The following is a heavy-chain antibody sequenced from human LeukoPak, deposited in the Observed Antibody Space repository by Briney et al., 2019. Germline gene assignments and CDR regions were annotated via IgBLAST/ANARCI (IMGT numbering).Heavy chain of an antibody. Sequence: ASVKVSCKSSGFTFTDEYIHWVRQAPGQGLEWMGWINPYSGAINYAQKFQGRITLTRDTSISTAYMELSRLTSGDTAVYYCARDPKSQLLLDYWGQGTLVTVSS. CDR3: ARDPKSQLLLDY. D-gene: IGHD2-2*01. V-gene: IGHV1-2*02. CDR2: INPYSGAI. CDR1: GFTFTDEY. J-gene: IGHJ4*02.